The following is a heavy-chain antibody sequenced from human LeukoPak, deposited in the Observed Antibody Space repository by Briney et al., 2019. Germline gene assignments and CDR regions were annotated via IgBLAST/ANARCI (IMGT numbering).Heavy chain of an antibody. CDR1: GGSISSSKW. CDR3: ARLSSEYYDVLTGSGFDP. J-gene: IGHJ5*02. D-gene: IGHD3-9*01. Sequence: SETLSLTCAVSGGSISSSKWWSWVRQPPGKGLEWIGEIYHSGSTNYNPSLKSRVIISVDKSKNQFSLKLTSVTAADTAVYYCARLSSEYYDVLTGSGFDPWGQGTLVTVSS. CDR2: IYHSGST. V-gene: IGHV4-4*02.